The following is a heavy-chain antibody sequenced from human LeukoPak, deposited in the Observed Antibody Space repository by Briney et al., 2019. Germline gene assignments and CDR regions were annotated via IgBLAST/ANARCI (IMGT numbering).Heavy chain of an antibody. Sequence: SQTLSLTCTVSGGSISSGSYYWSWIRQPAGKGLEWIGRIYTSGSTNYNPSLKSRVTISVDTSKNQFSLKLSSVTAADTAVYYCARGYDSSGYYQTPFDYWGQGTLVTVSS. V-gene: IGHV4-61*02. CDR2: IYTSGST. D-gene: IGHD3-22*01. CDR1: GGSISSGSYY. J-gene: IGHJ4*02. CDR3: ARGYDSSGYYQTPFDY.